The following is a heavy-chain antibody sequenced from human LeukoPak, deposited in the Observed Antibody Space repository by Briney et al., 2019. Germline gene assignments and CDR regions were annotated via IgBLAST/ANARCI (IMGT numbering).Heavy chain of an antibody. V-gene: IGHV1-69*05. Sequence: ASVKVSCKASGYTFTSYYMHWVRQAPGQGLEWMGGIIPIFGTANYAQKFQGRVTITTDESTSTAYMELSSLRSEGTAVYYCAKRGPTGEVDYWGQGTLVTVSS. D-gene: IGHD7-27*01. J-gene: IGHJ4*02. CDR3: AKRGPTGEVDY. CDR1: GYTFTSYY. CDR2: IIPIFGTA.